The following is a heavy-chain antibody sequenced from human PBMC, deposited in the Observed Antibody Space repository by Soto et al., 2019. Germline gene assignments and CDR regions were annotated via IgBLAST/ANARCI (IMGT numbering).Heavy chain of an antibody. CDR1: GFTFSSYG. V-gene: IGHV3-30*18. D-gene: IGHD5-18*01. Sequence: GSLRLSCAASGFTFSSYGMNWVRQAPGKGLEWVAVVSYDEITKYYADSVKGRFTISRDNSKNTVYLQMNSLRPEDTAVYYCAKPLGLLRRAMAQGSDYWGQGTLVTVSS. CDR2: VSYDEITK. J-gene: IGHJ4*02. CDR3: AKPLGLLRRAMAQGSDY.